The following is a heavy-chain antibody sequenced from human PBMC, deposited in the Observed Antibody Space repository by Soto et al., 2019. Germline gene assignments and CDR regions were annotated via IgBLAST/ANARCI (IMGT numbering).Heavy chain of an antibody. CDR3: ARDRVAVAGTVDY. Sequence: ASVKVSCKASGYTFTSYAMHWVRQAPGQRLEWMGWINAGNGNTKYSQKFQGRVTITRDTSASTAYMELSSLRSEDTAVYYCARDRVAVAGTVDYWGQGTLVTVSS. D-gene: IGHD6-19*01. CDR1: GYTFTSYA. V-gene: IGHV1-3*01. J-gene: IGHJ4*02. CDR2: INAGNGNT.